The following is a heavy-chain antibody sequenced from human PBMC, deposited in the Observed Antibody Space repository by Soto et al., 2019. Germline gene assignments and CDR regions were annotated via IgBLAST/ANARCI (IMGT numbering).Heavy chain of an antibody. D-gene: IGHD2-15*01. CDR2: ISGSGGAT. CDR3: AKCDIVVPPAYYMDD. Sequence: EIQLLESGGALVQPGGSLRLSCAASGFTFSSYAMSWVRQAPGTGLEWVSLISGSGGATYYADSVKGRFTISRDSSKNTLYLQMQSLRAEDTAIYFCAKCDIVVPPAYYMDDWGRGTTVTVS. J-gene: IGHJ6*03. CDR1: GFTFSSYA. V-gene: IGHV3-23*01.